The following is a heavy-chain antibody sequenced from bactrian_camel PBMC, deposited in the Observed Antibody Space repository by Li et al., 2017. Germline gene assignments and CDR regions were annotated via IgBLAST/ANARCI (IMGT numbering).Heavy chain of an antibody. V-gene: IGHV3S40*01. J-gene: IGHJ4*01. D-gene: IGHD2*01. Sequence: DVQLVESGGGLVQPGGSLRLPCAASGFTLSRYGMTWVRQAPGKGLEWVSFADNGDQPDSILYADSVKGRFTISRDNAKNTLYLRMNSLKSEDTALYYCATFNDGDQYTYWGQGTQVTVS. CDR1: GFTLSRYG. CDR2: ADNGDQPDSI. CDR3: ATFNDGDQYTY.